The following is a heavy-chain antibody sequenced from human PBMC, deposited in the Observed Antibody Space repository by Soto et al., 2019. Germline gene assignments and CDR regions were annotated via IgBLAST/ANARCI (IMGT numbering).Heavy chain of an antibody. J-gene: IGHJ5*02. V-gene: IGHV3-21*01. CDR2: ISSSSSYI. Sequence: LRLSCAASGFTFSSYSMNWVRQAPGKGLEWVSSISSSSSYIYYADSVKGRFTISRDNAKNSLYLQMNSLRAEDTAVYYCARDKVEGYNWFDPWGQGTLVTVSS. CDR3: ARDKVEGYNWFDP. D-gene: IGHD2-2*01. CDR1: GFTFSSYS.